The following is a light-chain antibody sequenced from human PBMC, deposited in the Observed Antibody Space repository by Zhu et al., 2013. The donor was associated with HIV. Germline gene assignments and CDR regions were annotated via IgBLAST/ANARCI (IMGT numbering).Light chain of an antibody. CDR1: SSNIGSNY. Sequence: QSVLTQPPSASGTPGQRVTISCSGSSSNIGSNYVYWYQQLPGTAPKLLIYRNNQRPSGVPDRFSGSKSGTSASLAITGLQAEDEADYYCQSYDNTLSGSKVFGTGTKVTVL. J-gene: IGLJ1*01. V-gene: IGLV1-47*01. CDR3: QSYDNTLSGSKV. CDR2: RNN.